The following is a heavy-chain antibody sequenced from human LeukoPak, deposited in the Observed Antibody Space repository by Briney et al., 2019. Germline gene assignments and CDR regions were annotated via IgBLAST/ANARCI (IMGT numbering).Heavy chain of an antibody. CDR3: ARTPSVTDYYYGMDV. V-gene: IGHV1-3*01. CDR1: GGTFSSYA. CDR2: INAGNGNT. J-gene: IGHJ6*02. D-gene: IGHD4-11*01. Sequence: ASVKVSCKASGGTFSSYAISWVRQAPGQRLEWMGWINAGNGNTKYSQKFQGRVTITRDTSASTAYMELSSLRSEDTAVYYCARTPSVTDYYYGMDVWGQGTTVTVSS.